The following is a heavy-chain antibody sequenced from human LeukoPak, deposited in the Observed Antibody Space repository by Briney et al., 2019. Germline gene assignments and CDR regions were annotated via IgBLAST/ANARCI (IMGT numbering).Heavy chain of an antibody. CDR2: ISAYNGNT. D-gene: IGHD6-13*01. J-gene: IGHJ4*02. CDR3: ATKLAR. V-gene: IGHV1-18*01. CDR1: GYTFTGYG. Sequence: GASVKVSCKASGYTFTGYGISWVRQAPGQGLEWMGWISAYNGNTNYAQKLQGRVTITRDTSASTAYMELSSLRSEDTAVYYCATKLARWGQGTLVTVSS.